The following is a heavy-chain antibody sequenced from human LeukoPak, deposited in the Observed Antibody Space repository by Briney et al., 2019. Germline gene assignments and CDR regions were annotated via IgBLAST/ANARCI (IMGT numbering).Heavy chain of an antibody. V-gene: IGHV6-1*01. D-gene: IGHD2-2*01. CDR3: SRELALGPADY. CDR1: GDSVSSNSAA. Sequence: SQTLSLTCAISGDSVSSNSAAWGWIRQSPSRGLEWLGRTYYRSGWYNDYALSVKSRIPINPDTSKNQVSLQLNSVTPEDTAVYYCSRELALGPADYWGQGTLVTVSS. CDR2: TYYRSGWYN. J-gene: IGHJ4*02.